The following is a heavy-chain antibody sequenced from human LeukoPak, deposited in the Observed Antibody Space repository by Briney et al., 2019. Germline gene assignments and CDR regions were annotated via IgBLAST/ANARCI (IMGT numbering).Heavy chain of an antibody. CDR3: ARSTSSSGWYDWYFDL. Sequence: PSETLSLTCIVSGGTVSSGSYYWSWIRQPPGKGLEWIGYIYYSGSTKYSPSLKSRVTISLDTSKSQFSLKLSSVTAADTAVYYCARSTSSSGWYDWYFDLWGRGTLVTVSS. V-gene: IGHV4-61*01. CDR1: GGTVSSGSYY. D-gene: IGHD6-19*01. CDR2: IYYSGST. J-gene: IGHJ2*01.